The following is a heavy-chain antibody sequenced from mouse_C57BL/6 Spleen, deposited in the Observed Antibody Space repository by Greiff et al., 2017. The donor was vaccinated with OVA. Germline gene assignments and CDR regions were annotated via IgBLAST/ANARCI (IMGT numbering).Heavy chain of an antibody. Sequence: VQLQQPGAELVRPGTSVKLSCKASGYTFPSYWMHWVKQRPGQGLEWIGVIVPSDSYPNSTHKFKGKATLTVDTSSSTAYMQLSSLTSEDSAVYYGASFGGSSYGSYWYFDVWGTGTTVTVSS. J-gene: IGHJ1*03. V-gene: IGHV1-59*01. CDR3: ASFGGSSYGSYWYFDV. CDR1: GYTFPSYW. CDR2: IVPSDSYP. D-gene: IGHD1-1*01.